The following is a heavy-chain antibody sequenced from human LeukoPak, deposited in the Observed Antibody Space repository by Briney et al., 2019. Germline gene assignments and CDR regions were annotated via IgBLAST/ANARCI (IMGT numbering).Heavy chain of an antibody. Sequence: GESRRSSGKGSAYSFTSYWISWVRQMPGKDLECMGEIYPSESYTNNSPSFQCHVTLSGDKSIGTAYMQWSSMKASDTAMYYCARQVYCSSTSCYDAFDIWGQGTMVTVSS. J-gene: IGHJ3*02. CDR1: AYSFTSYW. CDR3: ARQVYCSSTSCYDAFDI. CDR2: IYPSESYT. D-gene: IGHD2-2*01. V-gene: IGHV5-10-1*01.